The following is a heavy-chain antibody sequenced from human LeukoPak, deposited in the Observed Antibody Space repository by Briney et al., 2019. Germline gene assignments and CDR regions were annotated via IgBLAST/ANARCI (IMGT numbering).Heavy chain of an antibody. CDR3: ARGRIRISY. Sequence: SETLSLTCAVYGGSFSGYYWSWIRQPPGKGLEWIGEINHSGSTNYNPSLKSRVTISVDTSKNQFSLELSSVTAADTAVYYCARGRIRISYWGQGTLVTVSS. CDR2: INHSGST. CDR1: GGSFSGYY. J-gene: IGHJ4*02. D-gene: IGHD3-3*01. V-gene: IGHV4-34*01.